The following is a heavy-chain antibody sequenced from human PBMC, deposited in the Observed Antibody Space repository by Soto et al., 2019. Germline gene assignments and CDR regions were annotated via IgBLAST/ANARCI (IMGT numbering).Heavy chain of an antibody. J-gene: IGHJ6*02. CDR1: GFXFSGYG. V-gene: IGHV3-30*18. CDR3: AKGGRGTYYYYYGVDV. Sequence: ILSCSASGFXFSGYGMHWVRQAPGKGLEWVAVISYDGNNKYYADSVKGRFTISRDNSKNTLYLQMNSLRAEDTAVYYCAKGGRGTYYYYYGVDVWGQGTTVTVSS. D-gene: IGHD1-1*01. CDR2: ISYDGNNK.